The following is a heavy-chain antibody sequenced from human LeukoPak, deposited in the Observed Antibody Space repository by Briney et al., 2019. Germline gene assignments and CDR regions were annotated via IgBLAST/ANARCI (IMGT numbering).Heavy chain of an antibody. CDR1: GYSFTSYW. CDR3: SRRDYYDIGPFDP. J-gene: IGHJ5*02. D-gene: IGHD3-22*01. V-gene: IGHV5-51*01. Sequence: GESLKISCKGSGYSFTSYWIAWVRQMPGKGLEWMGFIYPGDSDTRYSPSFQGQVTISADKSINTAYLQWGSLKASDTAMYYCSRRDYYDIGPFDPWGQGTLVTVSS. CDR2: IYPGDSDT.